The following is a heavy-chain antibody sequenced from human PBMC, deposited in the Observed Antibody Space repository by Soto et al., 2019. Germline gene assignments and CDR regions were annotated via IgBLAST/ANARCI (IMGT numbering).Heavy chain of an antibody. CDR2: INAGNGNT. CDR1: GYTFTSYA. CDR3: ARGGLAAAAKGYFDY. V-gene: IGHV1-3*01. D-gene: IGHD6-13*01. Sequence: ASVQVSCKASGYTFTSYAMHWVRQAPGQRLEWMGWINAGNGNTKYSQKFQGRVTITRDTSASTAYMELSSLRSEDTAVYYCARGGLAAAAKGYFDYWVQGTLVTVSS. J-gene: IGHJ4*02.